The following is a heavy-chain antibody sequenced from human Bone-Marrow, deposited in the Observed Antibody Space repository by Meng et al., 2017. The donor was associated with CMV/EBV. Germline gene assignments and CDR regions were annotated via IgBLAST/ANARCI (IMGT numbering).Heavy chain of an antibody. D-gene: IGHD2-2*01. Sequence: ASLLVSCKASGDTFTGNYMNWVRQAPGQGLEGMGWINSNSGGINYAQKFQGRVTMTWDTSISTAYMELSRLRPDDTAVYYCARGYFYWPYCSSTSRYRGWFDPWGQGTLVTVS. V-gene: IGHV1-2*02. CDR3: ARGYFYWPYCSSTSRYRGWFDP. CDR2: INSNSGGI. CDR1: GDTFTGNY. J-gene: IGHJ5*02.